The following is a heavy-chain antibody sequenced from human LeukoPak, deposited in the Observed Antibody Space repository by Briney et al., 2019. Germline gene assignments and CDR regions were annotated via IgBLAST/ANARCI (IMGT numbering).Heavy chain of an antibody. CDR2: ILASGGTT. CDR3: AKNYYDYTGPYSWVFDY. Sequence: GGSLRLSCPASGFTFTSFAMSWVRQAPGKGLEWVSGILASGGTTYYADSVKGRFTSSRDNSKNTLYLQMSSLRAEDTAIYYCAKNYYDYTGPYSWVFDYWGQGNLVTVSS. V-gene: IGHV3-23*01. J-gene: IGHJ4*02. D-gene: IGHD3-22*01. CDR1: GFTFTSFA.